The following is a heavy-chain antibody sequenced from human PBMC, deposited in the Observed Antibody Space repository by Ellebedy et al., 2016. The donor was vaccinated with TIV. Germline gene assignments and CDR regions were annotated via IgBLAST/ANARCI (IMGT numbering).Heavy chain of an antibody. J-gene: IGHJ2*01. V-gene: IGHV4-39*01. D-gene: IGHD6-19*01. CDR1: GGSISGTYTSYY. CDR2: VSLGGDT. CDR3: ARRVKPAEAAVRRGQPRHWYFNV. Sequence: SETLSLTXNVSGGSISGTYTSYYWGWIRQPPGKGLEWIGEVSLGGDTNYSPSLKSRVTISLATSQSVFSLKINSMTAADTAVYFCARRVKPAEAAVRRGQPRHWYFNVWGRGTLVTVSS.